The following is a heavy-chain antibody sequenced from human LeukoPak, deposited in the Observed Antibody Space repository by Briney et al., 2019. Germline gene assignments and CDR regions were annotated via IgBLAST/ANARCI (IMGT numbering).Heavy chain of an antibody. Sequence: ASVKVSCKASGYTFTNYGISWVRQAPGQGLEWMGRIIPILGIANYAQKFQGRVTITADKSTSTAYMELSSLRSEDTAVYYCARDLGYSSGWLFDYWGQGTLVTVSS. V-gene: IGHV1-69*04. J-gene: IGHJ4*02. D-gene: IGHD6-19*01. CDR1: GYTFTNYG. CDR3: ARDLGYSSGWLFDY. CDR2: IIPILGIA.